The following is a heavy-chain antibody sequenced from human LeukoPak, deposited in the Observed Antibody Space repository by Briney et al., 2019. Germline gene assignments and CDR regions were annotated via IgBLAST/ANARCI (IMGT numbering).Heavy chain of an antibody. CDR2: IYTSGST. CDR1: GGSISSGGYY. J-gene: IGHJ5*02. V-gene: IGHV4-61*02. Sequence: ASETLSLTCTVSGGSISSGGYYWSWIRQPAGKGLEWIGRIYTSGSTNYNPSLKSRVTISVDTSKNQFSLKLSSVTAADTAVYYCAGYDYVWGSGWFDPWGQGTLVTVSS. CDR3: AGYDYVWGSGWFDP. D-gene: IGHD3-16*01.